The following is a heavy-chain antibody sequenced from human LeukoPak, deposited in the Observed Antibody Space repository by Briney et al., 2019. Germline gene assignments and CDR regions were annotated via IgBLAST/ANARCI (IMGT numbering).Heavy chain of an antibody. J-gene: IGHJ4*02. CDR3: AREGGPWVPFDY. Sequence: ASVKVSCKASNYTFTSHEISWVRQGPGQGLEWMGWISPYTGNTKYAQKFQGRVTMTTSTSTSIVYMELRSLRSDDTAVYFCAREGGPWVPFDYWGQGTLVTVSS. CDR2: ISPYTGNT. V-gene: IGHV1-18*01. CDR1: NYTFTSHE. D-gene: IGHD1-1*01.